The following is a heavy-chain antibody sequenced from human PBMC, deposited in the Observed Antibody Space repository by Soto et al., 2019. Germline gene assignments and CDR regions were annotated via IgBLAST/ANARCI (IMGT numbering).Heavy chain of an antibody. CDR1: GFVFKDSS. Sequence: GGSLRLSCVASGFVFKDSSIHWVRQASGKGLEWVGRIRDRAYNYATAYTASVKGRFTISRDDSTNTAYLQMNSLRTEDTAIYYCTRLISAAQDYWGQGTLVTVS. CDR3: TRLISAAQDY. D-gene: IGHD3-10*01. J-gene: IGHJ4*02. V-gene: IGHV3-73*01. CDR2: IRDRAYNYAT.